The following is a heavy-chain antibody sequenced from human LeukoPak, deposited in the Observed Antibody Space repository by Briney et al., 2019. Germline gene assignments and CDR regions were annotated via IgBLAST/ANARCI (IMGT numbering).Heavy chain of an antibody. CDR2: INDNGGGT. CDR1: GFIFSRYA. Sequence: PGGSLRLSCAASGFIFSRYAMSWVRQAPGKGLEWVSDINDNGGGTFYADSVKGRFTVSRDNSKNTLYTQMNSLRGGDTAVYYCAKKLGSSPGDFFDYWGQGTLVTVSS. J-gene: IGHJ4*02. D-gene: IGHD6-6*01. V-gene: IGHV3-23*01. CDR3: AKKLGSSPGDFFDY.